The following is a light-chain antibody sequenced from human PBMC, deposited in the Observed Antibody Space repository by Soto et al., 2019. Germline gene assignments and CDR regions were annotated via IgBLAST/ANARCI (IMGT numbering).Light chain of an antibody. V-gene: IGLV1-44*01. CDR1: SSNIGSNT. CDR3: AAWDDSLNGVV. J-gene: IGLJ2*01. CDR2: SSN. Sequence: QSVLTQTPSASGTPGQRVAISCSGSSSNIGSNTVNWYQQLPGTAPRLLIHSSNQRPSGVPDRFSGSKSGTSASLAISGLQSEDEADYYCAAWDDSLNGVVFGGGTKLTVL.